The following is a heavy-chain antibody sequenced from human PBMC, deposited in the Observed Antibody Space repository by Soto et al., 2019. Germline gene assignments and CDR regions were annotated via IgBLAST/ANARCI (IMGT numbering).Heavy chain of an antibody. CDR3: ARAYGVNWAAYLQH. V-gene: IGHV3-66*01. J-gene: IGHJ1*01. CDR1: GFSVSNNY. D-gene: IGHD1-20*01. Sequence: EVQLVESWGGLVQPGGSLRLSCADSGFSVSNNYMSWIRQAPGKGLEWVSAIYSGGSTYYADSVKGRFTISRDNFKNTLSLQMNSLRDDDTAVDYCARAYGVNWAAYLQHWGQGTLVTVSS. CDR2: IYSGGST.